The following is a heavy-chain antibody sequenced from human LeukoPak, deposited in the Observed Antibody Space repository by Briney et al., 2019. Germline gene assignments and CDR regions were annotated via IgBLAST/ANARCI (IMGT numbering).Heavy chain of an antibody. D-gene: IGHD6-13*01. J-gene: IGHJ4*02. CDR1: GFTFSSYG. V-gene: IGHV3-21*01. Sequence: GSLRLSCVASGFTFSSYGMNWVRQAPGKGLEWVSSISSSSSYIYYADSVKGRFTISRDNAKNSLYLQMSSLRAEDTAVYYCAREYSNFQAPIDYWGQGTLVTVSS. CDR2: ISSSSSYI. CDR3: AREYSNFQAPIDY.